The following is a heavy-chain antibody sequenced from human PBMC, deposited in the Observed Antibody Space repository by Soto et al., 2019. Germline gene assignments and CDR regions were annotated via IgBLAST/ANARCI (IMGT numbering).Heavy chain of an antibody. CDR3: AGDPGYSACGFEY. D-gene: IGHD1-26*01. J-gene: IGHJ4*02. CDR1: GFTFSSHA. Sequence: QVQLVESGGGVVQPGRSLRLSCAAHGFTFSSHAMHCVRQAPGKGLEWVAVIWYDGSKKYYADTVNGRITVARDESKNPLYLQMNFLRADDTAVYYCAGDPGYSACGFEYWGQGTRGIVSS. V-gene: IGHV3-33*01. CDR2: IWYDGSKK.